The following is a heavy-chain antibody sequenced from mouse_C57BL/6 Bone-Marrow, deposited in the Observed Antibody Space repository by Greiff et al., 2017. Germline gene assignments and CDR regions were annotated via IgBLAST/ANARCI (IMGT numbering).Heavy chain of an antibody. CDR3: TRGGFYYGNRYAMDY. CDR1: GFTFSSYA. D-gene: IGHD2-1*01. V-gene: IGHV5-9-1*02. Sequence: EVHLVESGEGLVKPGGSLKLSCAASGFTFSSYAMSWVRQTPEKRLEWVAYISSGGDYIYYADTLKGRFTISRDNARNTLYLQMSSLKSEDTAMYYCTRGGFYYGNRYAMDYWGQGTSVTVSS. J-gene: IGHJ4*01. CDR2: ISSGGDYI.